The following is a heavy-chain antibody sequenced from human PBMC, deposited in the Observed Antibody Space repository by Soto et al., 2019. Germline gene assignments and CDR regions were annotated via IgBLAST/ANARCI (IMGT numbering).Heavy chain of an antibody. J-gene: IGHJ4*02. CDR3: VRGDGDYYDGNGYLGRH. CDR2: INAGSGNT. D-gene: IGHD3-22*01. V-gene: IGHV1-3*01. Sequence: ASVKVSCKASGYTFTGFSLHWVRQAPGQRLEWMGWINAGSGNTKYSQKFQGRVTITRDTSASTAYMELSSLTSEDTAVYYCVRGDGDYYDGNGYLGRHWGQGTLVTVSS. CDR1: GYTFTGFS.